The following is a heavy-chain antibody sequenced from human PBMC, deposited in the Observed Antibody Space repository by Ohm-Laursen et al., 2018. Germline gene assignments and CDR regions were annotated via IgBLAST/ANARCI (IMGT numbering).Heavy chain of an antibody. CDR1: GFTVSSNY. V-gene: IGHV3-66*04. J-gene: IGHJ6*02. Sequence: SLRLSCTASGFTVSSNYMSWVRQAPGKGLEWVSIIYSGGSTYYADSVKGRFTISRDNSKNRVYLQLNSLRAEDTAVYYCARHNIYYGMDVWGQGTTVTVSS. CDR3: ARHNIYYGMDV. CDR2: IYSGGST.